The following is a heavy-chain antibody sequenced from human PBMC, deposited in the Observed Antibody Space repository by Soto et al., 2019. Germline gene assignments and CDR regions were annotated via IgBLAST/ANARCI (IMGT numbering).Heavy chain of an antibody. Sequence: EVQLVESGGGLIQPGGSLRLSCAASGFTVSSNSMSWVRQAPGKGLECVSLIYSGGSTHYADSVQGRFTISRDTPKNTVYLQMNSLRAEDTAVYYCARACSICNPPNWFDPWGQGTLVTVSS. CDR3: ARACSICNPPNWFDP. J-gene: IGHJ5*02. CDR1: GFTVSSNS. D-gene: IGHD6-13*01. V-gene: IGHV3-53*01. CDR2: IYSGGST.